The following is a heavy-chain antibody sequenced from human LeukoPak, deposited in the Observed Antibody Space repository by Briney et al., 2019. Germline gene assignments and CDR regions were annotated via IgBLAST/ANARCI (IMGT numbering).Heavy chain of an antibody. J-gene: IGHJ6*04. CDR3: ARGRTAGYSVVDV. V-gene: IGHV4-59*01. Sequence: SETLSLTCTVSGGSISSYYWSWIRQPPGKGLEWIGYISYSGNTNYNPSLKSRVTISVDTSKNQFSLKLSSVTAADTAVYYCARGRTAGYSVVDVWGKGTTVTVSS. D-gene: IGHD5-18*01. CDR2: ISYSGNT. CDR1: GGSISSYY.